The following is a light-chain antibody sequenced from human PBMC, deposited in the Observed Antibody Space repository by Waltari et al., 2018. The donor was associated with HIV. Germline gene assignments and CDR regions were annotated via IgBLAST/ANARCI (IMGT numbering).Light chain of an antibody. V-gene: IGLV1-47*01. CDR3: ATWDDNLNTYV. CDR1: TSNIWANY. Sequence: QSVLSKPPSMSGAPGQRVTLPCSGNTSNIWANYVNWFQHGPDAAPKLFIFSNDRRPTGVPGRVSGSKAGTSAYLAISGLRPEDEADYYCATWDDNLNTYVFGPGTRLSVL. CDR2: SND. J-gene: IGLJ1*01.